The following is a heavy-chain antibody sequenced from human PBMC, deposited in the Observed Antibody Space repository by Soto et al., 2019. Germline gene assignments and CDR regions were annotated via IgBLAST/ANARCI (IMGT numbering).Heavy chain of an antibody. CDR3: ARGKEDYYDSSGYYYDYGMDV. D-gene: IGHD3-22*01. V-gene: IGHV4-30-4*01. CDR1: GGSISSGDYY. J-gene: IGHJ6*02. Sequence: PSETLSLTCTVSGGSISSGDYYCSWIRQPPGKGLEWIGYIYYSGSTYYNPSLKSRVTISVDTSKNQFSLKLSSVTAADTAVYYCARGKEDYYDSSGYYYDYGMDVWGQGTTVTVSS. CDR2: IYYSGST.